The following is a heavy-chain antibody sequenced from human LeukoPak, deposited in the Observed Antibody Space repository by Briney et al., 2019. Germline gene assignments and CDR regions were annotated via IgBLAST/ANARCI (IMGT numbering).Heavy chain of an antibody. CDR2: IGNSGST. CDR3: ASLWKLPGGN. CDR1: GFTFSSYE. J-gene: IGHJ1*01. Sequence: PGGSLRLSCAAFGFTFSSYERNWVRQAPGKGLEWVSYIGNSGSTKYADSVRGRFTISRDNAKSSVYLQMNSLRVEDTAVYYCASLWKLPGGNWGQGTLVTVSS. V-gene: IGHV3-48*03. D-gene: IGHD5-24*01.